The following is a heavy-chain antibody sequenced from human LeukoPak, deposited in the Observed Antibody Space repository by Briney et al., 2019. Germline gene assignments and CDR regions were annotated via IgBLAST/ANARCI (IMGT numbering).Heavy chain of an antibody. D-gene: IGHD5-12*01. J-gene: IGHJ4*02. Sequence: TSETLSLTCTVSGGSISSGDYYWSWIRQPPGKGLEWIGYIHYSGSTYYNPSLKSRVTISVDTSKNQFSLKLSSVTAADTAVYYCARVLATTEYYFDYWGQGTLVTVSS. CDR2: IHYSGST. V-gene: IGHV4-30-4*08. CDR1: GGSISSGDYY. CDR3: ARVLATTEYYFDY.